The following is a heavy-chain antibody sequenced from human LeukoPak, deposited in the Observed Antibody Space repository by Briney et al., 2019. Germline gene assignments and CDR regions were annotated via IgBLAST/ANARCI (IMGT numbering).Heavy chain of an antibody. CDR3: AKETNQAVAGALDY. Sequence: GGSLRLSCAGSELTFSSYAMSWVRQAPGKGLEWVSAISGSGGGTYYADSVKGRFTISRDNSKNTLYLQMNSLRAEDTAVYYCAKETNQAVAGALDYWGQGTLVTVSS. D-gene: IGHD6-19*01. V-gene: IGHV3-23*01. CDR2: ISGSGGGT. J-gene: IGHJ4*02. CDR1: ELTFSSYA.